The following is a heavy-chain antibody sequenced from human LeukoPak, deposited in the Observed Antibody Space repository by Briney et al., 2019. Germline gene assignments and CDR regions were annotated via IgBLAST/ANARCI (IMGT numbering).Heavy chain of an antibody. CDR2: INHSGST. D-gene: IGHD3-22*01. CDR1: GGSFSGYY. V-gene: IGHV4-34*01. CDR3: ARGPYSYDSSGAFDI. Sequence: PSETLSLTCAVYGGSFSGYYWSWIRQPPGKGLEWIGEINHSGSTNYNPSLKSRVTISVDTSKKQFSLKLSSVTAADTAVYFCARGPYSYDSSGAFDIWGQGTMVTVSS. J-gene: IGHJ3*02.